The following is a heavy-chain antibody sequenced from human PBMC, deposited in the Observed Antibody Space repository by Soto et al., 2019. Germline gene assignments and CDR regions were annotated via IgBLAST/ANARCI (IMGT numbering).Heavy chain of an antibody. CDR2: ISSSSSYI. V-gene: IGHV3-21*01. CDR3: ARDALNGMDV. CDR1: GFTFSSYS. Sequence: XGSLRLSCAASGFTFSSYSMNWVRQAPGKGLEWVSSISSSSSYIYYADSVKGRFTISRDNAKNSLYLQMNSLRAEDTAVYYCARDALNGMDVWGQGTTVTVSS. J-gene: IGHJ6*02.